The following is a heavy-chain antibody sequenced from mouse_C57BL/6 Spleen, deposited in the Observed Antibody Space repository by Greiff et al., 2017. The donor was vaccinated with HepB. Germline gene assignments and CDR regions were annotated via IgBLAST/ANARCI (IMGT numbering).Heavy chain of an antibody. CDR1: GFSLTSYG. J-gene: IGHJ1*03. D-gene: IGHD1-1*01. CDR3: AKNNYYGSSRWYFDV. CDR2: IWSGGST. Sequence: QVQLKESGPGLVQPSQSLSITCTVSGFSLTSYGVHWVRQPPGKGLEWLGVIWSGGSTDYNAAFISRLSISKDNSKSQVFFKMNSLQADDTAIYYCAKNNYYGSSRWYFDVWGTGTTVTVSS. V-gene: IGHV2-4*01.